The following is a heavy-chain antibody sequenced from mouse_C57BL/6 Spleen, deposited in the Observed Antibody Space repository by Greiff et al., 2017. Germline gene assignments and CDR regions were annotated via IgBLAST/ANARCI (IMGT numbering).Heavy chain of an antibody. CDR1: GYTFTSYW. D-gene: IGHD1-1*01. CDR3: ARSYGSSLFDY. CDR2: IDPSDSYT. Sequence: QVQLQQPGAELEMPGASVKLSCKASGYTFTSYWMHWVKQRPGQGLEWIGEIDPSDSYTNYNQKFKGKSTLTVDKSSSTAYMQLSSLTSEDSAVYYCARSYGSSLFDYWGQGTTLTVSS. V-gene: IGHV1-69*01. J-gene: IGHJ2*01.